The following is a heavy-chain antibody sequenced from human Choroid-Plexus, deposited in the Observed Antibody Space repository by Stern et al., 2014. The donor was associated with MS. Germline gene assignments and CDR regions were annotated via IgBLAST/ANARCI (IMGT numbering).Heavy chain of an antibody. CDR1: GFTLGSCA. CDR2: VSYDGSNK. D-gene: IGHD2/OR15-2a*01. V-gene: IGHV3-30*18. Sequence: VQLVDYGGGVVQPGRPLRLSCVASGFTLGSCAMHWVRQAPGKGLEWGAGVSYDGSNKYYADSVKGRFTISRDNSQNTLYMQMSSLRPEDTAVYYCAKDRQYLTYFFDHWGQGSLVTVSS. CDR3: AKDRQYLTYFFDH. J-gene: IGHJ5*02.